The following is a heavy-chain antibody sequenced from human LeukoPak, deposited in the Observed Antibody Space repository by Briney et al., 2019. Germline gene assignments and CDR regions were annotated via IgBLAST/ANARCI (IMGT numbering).Heavy chain of an antibody. Sequence: SETLSLTCTVSGGSIRNYYWNWIRQPPGKGLECMGSIYNSGRATYNPSLKSRVSISVDKPKKQFSLRLSSVTAADTAVYFCARGNRYFDLWGRGTQVTVSS. CDR3: ARGNRYFDL. J-gene: IGHJ2*01. CDR2: IYNSGRA. CDR1: GGSIRNYY. V-gene: IGHV4-59*01.